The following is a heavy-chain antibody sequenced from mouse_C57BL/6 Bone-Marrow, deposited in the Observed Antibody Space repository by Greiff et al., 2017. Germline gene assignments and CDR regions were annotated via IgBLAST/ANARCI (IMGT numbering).Heavy chain of an antibody. Sequence: EVQLQQSGPELVKPGASVKISCKASGYTFTDYYMNWVKQSHGKSLEWIGDINPNNGGTSYNQKFKGKATLTVDKSSSTAYMELRSLTSEDSAVYYCARSTTVVDWFAYWGQGTLVTVSA. CDR3: ARSTTVVDWFAY. J-gene: IGHJ3*01. D-gene: IGHD1-1*01. V-gene: IGHV1-26*01. CDR2: INPNNGGT. CDR1: GYTFTDYY.